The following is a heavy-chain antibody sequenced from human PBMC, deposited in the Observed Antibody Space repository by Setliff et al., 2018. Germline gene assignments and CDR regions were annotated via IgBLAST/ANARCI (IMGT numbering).Heavy chain of an antibody. D-gene: IGHD7-27*01. CDR2: VSFFGAS. CDR3: AKFGPLDLTGDWAFDN. J-gene: IGHJ4*02. V-gene: IGHV4-39*07. Sequence: SETLSLTCSVSDVSISDTTYYWAWVRQPPGKGLEWIGTVSFFGASYSNPSLKSRLTISVDTSKKQFSLKLSSVTAADTAVYYCAKFGPLDLTGDWAFDNWGQGTLVTSPQ. CDR1: DVSISDTTYY.